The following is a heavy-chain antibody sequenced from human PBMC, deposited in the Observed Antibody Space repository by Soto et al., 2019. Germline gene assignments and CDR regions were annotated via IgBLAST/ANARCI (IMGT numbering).Heavy chain of an antibody. V-gene: IGHV1-69*06. J-gene: IGHJ5*02. CDR2: IINIYGTT. D-gene: IGHD5-18*01. CDR3: ARNRDTTWIQVPVPADRFDP. CDR1: GGTFSSDG. Sequence: QVQLVQSGAEVKKPGSSVRVSCKASGGTFSSDGISWVRQAPGQGLEWMGGIINIYGTTNYAQKFKGRVTITADKSTSTVYMELSGLTSDDTAISYCARNRDTTWIQVPVPADRFDPWGQGTLVTVSS.